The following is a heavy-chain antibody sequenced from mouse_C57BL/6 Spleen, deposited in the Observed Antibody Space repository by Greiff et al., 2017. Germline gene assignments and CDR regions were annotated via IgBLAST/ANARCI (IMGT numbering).Heavy chain of an antibody. J-gene: IGHJ2*01. CDR1: GYTFTSYW. CDR2: IDPSDSET. V-gene: IGHV1-52*01. Sequence: QVQLQQPGAELVRPGSSVKLSCKASGYTFTSYWMHWVKQRPIQGLEWIGNIDPSDSETHYNQKFKDKATLTVDKSSSTAYMQLSSLTSEDSAVYYCARYGYGSSYPYYFDYWGQGTTLTVSS. D-gene: IGHD1-1*01. CDR3: ARYGYGSSYPYYFDY.